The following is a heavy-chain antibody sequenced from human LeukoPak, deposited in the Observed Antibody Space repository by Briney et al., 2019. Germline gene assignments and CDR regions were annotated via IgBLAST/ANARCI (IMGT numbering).Heavy chain of an antibody. J-gene: IGHJ6*02. V-gene: IGHV3-33*01. CDR2: IWYDGSNK. Sequence: GGSLKLSCAASGFTFSSYGMHWVRPAPGKGLEWVAVIWYDGSNKYYADSVKGRFTISRDNSKNTLYLQMNSLRAEDTAVYYCARDPHYYGSGSYAYYYYGMDVWGQGTTVTVSS. CDR3: ARDPHYYGSGSYAYYYYGMDV. CDR1: GFTFSSYG. D-gene: IGHD3-10*01.